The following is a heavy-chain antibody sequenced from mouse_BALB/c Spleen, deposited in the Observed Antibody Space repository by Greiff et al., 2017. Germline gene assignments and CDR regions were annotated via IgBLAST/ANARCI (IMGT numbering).Heavy chain of an antibody. V-gene: IGHV2-2*02. CDR1: GFSLTSYG. Sequence: VQLQQLGPGLVQPSQSLSITCTVSGFSLTSYGVHWVRQSPGKGLEWLGVIWSGGSTDYNAAFISRLSISKDNSKSQVFFKMNSLQANDTAIYYCARKGDGNYPYAMDYWGQGTSVTVSS. J-gene: IGHJ4*01. CDR3: ARKGDGNYPYAMDY. D-gene: IGHD2-1*01. CDR2: IWSGGST.